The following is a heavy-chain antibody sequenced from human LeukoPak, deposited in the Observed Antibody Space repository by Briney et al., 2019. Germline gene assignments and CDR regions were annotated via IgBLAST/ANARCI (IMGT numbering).Heavy chain of an antibody. CDR1: GFTFSSYA. D-gene: IGHD3-10*01. V-gene: IGHV3-64*01. J-gene: IGHJ3*02. Sequence: PGGSLRLSCAASGFTFSSYAMHWVRQAPGKGLEYVSAISSNGGSTYYANSVKGRFTISRDNSKNTLYLQMGSLRAEDMAVYYCARGRNTMVRGLDIWGQGTMVTVSS. CDR2: ISSNGGST. CDR3: ARGRNTMVRGLDI.